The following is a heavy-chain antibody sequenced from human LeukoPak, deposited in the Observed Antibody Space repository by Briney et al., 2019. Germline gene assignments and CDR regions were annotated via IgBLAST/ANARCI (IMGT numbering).Heavy chain of an antibody. J-gene: IGHJ4*02. CDR2: INPSGGST. CDR1: GYTFTSYY. V-gene: IGHV1-46*01. CDR3: ARDRVVRGVKYFDY. D-gene: IGHD3-10*01. Sequence: GASVTVSCKASGYTFTSYYMHWVRQAPGQGREGMGIINPSGGSTSYAQKFQGRVTITRDTSTSTVYMELSSLRSEDTAVYYCARDRVVRGVKYFDYWGQGTLVTVSS.